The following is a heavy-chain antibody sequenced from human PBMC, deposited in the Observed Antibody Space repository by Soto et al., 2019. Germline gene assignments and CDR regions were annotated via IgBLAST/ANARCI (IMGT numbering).Heavy chain of an antibody. J-gene: IGHJ6*02. V-gene: IGHV1-46*01. Sequence: ASVQVSCKASGYTFTSYYMHWVRQAPGQGLEWMGIINPSGGSTSYAQKFQGRVTMTRNTSTSTVYMELSSLRSEDTAVYYCARDLAYCGGDCYRYYYYYGMDVWGQGTTVTVSS. CDR3: ARDLAYCGGDCYRYYYYYGMDV. CDR2: INPSGGST. D-gene: IGHD2-21*02. CDR1: GYTFTSYY.